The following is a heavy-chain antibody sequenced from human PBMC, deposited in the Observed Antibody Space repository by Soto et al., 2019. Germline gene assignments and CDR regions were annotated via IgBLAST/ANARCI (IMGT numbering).Heavy chain of an antibody. J-gene: IGHJ4*02. CDR2: ISRYSVKT. V-gene: IGHV1-18*01. D-gene: IGHD2-21*01. CDR3: ARDFYQSRGDCDY. Sequence: QVQLVQSGAAVKKPGASVKVSCKAYGYTFSSYGLSWVRQAPGQGLEWMGWISRYSVKTVYTQRFKGRLTMATDTSTATAYMELRSLRSDDTAVYYCARDFYQSRGDCDYWGQGTLVTVSS. CDR1: GYTFSSYG.